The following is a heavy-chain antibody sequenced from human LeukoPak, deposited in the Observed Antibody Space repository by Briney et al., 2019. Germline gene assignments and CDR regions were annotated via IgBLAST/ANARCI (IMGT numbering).Heavy chain of an antibody. Sequence: GGSLRLSCAASGFTFNSYSMNWVRQAPGKGLEWVSSISGSNSYIYYADSMKGRFTISGDNAKNSLYLQMNSLRAEDTAVYYCAADSSRDYFDYWGQGTLVTVSS. J-gene: IGHJ4*02. CDR2: ISGSNSYI. V-gene: IGHV3-21*01. CDR1: GFTFNSYS. CDR3: AADSSRDYFDY. D-gene: IGHD3-22*01.